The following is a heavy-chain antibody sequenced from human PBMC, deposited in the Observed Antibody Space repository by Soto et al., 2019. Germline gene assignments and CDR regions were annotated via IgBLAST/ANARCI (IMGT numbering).Heavy chain of an antibody. CDR2: IYWDDSK. Sequence: QITLKESGPTLVKPTQTLTLTCTFSGFSLTTDRVGVGWIRQPPGEALEWLAVIYWDDSKTYRPSLESRLTITKDTSKNQVALTRTTMDSLDTATYYCAHAYGGRSLYWGQGTLVTVSS. CDR3: AHAYGGRSLY. J-gene: IGHJ4*02. V-gene: IGHV2-5*02. D-gene: IGHD1-26*01. CDR1: GFSLTTDRVG.